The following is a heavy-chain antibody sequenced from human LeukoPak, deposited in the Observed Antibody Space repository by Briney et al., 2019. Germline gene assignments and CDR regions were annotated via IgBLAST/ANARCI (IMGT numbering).Heavy chain of an antibody. V-gene: IGHV4-59*01. Sequence: SETLSLTCTVSGGSISSFYWSWIRQPPGKGLEYIGYIYYSGSTDYNPSLKGRVTISVDTSKNQFSLKLTSVTAADTAVYYCARIIGTYGGPFDIWGQGSMVTVSS. D-gene: IGHD1-26*01. CDR1: GGSISSFY. J-gene: IGHJ3*02. CDR3: ARIIGTYGGPFDI. CDR2: IYYSGST.